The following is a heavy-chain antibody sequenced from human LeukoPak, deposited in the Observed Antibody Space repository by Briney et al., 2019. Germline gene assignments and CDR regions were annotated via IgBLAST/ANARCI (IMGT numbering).Heavy chain of an antibody. CDR2: ISSSSSYR. V-gene: IGHV3-21*01. D-gene: IGHD3-9*01. CDR3: ARALHDILPPDAFDI. CDR1: GFSLSSYS. Sequence: GGSLRLSCAPSGFSLSSYSMNWVRQAPGKGLEWVSSISSSSSYRYYADSVKGRFIISRDNAKNSLYLQMNSLRAEDTAVYYCARALHDILPPDAFDIWGHGTMVTVSS. J-gene: IGHJ3*02.